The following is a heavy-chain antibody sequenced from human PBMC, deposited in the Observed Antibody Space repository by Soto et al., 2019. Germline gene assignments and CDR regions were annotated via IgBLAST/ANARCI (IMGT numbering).Heavy chain of an antibody. CDR1: GFTFSDYS. J-gene: IGHJ4*02. CDR2: ISGASRTI. D-gene: IGHD3-10*01. CDR3: VRDYNYGLDY. Sequence: PGGSLRLSCAAFGFTFSDYSLNWVRQAPGKGLEWISYISGASRTITYAGSVRGRFSISRDNAKNSLFLQMNSQGDEDTAVYYCVRDYNYGLDYWGQGTLVTVSS. V-gene: IGHV3-48*02.